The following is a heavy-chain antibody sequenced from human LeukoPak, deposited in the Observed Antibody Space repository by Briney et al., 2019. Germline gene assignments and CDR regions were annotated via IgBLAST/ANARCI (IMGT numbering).Heavy chain of an antibody. D-gene: IGHD3-3*01. CDR3: ARSFGVGYMDV. V-gene: IGHV4-59*01. Sequence: SETLSLTCTVSGGSISSYYWSWIRQPPGKGLEWIGYIYYSGSTNYNPSLKSRVTISVDTSKNQFSLKLSSVTAADTAVYYCARSFGVGYMDVWGKGTTVTVSS. CDR1: GGSISSYY. J-gene: IGHJ6*03. CDR2: IYYSGST.